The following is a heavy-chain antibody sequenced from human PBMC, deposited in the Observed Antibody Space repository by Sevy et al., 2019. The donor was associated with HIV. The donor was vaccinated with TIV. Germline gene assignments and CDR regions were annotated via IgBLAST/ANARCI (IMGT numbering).Heavy chain of an antibody. CDR1: GYTFTSYG. Sequence: ASVKVSCKASGYTFTSYGISWVRQAPGQGLEWMGWISAYNGKTNFAQKLQDKFTMTTDTSTSTAYMELRSLRSDDTAVYYCARDASSYCTSYSCYGGWFDPWGQGTLVTVSS. V-gene: IGHV1-18*04. CDR3: ARDASSYCTSYSCYGGWFDP. J-gene: IGHJ5*02. D-gene: IGHD2-2*01. CDR2: ISAYNGKT.